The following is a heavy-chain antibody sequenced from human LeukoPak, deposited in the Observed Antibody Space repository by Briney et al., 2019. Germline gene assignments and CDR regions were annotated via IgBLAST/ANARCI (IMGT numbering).Heavy chain of an antibody. V-gene: IGHV1-69*05. CDR2: IIPIFGTA. CDR3: ARGARARRWDDAFDI. J-gene: IGHJ3*02. D-gene: IGHD1-26*01. Sequence: SVKVSXKASGGTFSSYAISWVRQAPGQGLEWMGRIIPIFGTANYAQKFQGRVTITTDESTSTAYMELSSLRSEDTAVYYCARGARARRWDDAFDIWGQGKMVTVSS. CDR1: GGTFSSYA.